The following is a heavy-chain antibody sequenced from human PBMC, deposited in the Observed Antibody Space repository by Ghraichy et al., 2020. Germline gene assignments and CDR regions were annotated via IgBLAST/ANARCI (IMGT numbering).Heavy chain of an antibody. V-gene: IGHV4-39*01. CDR3: ATLPVTGDPPFDY. CDR2: IYYSGST. Sequence: SETLSLTCTVSGGSISSSSYYWGWIRQPPGKGLEWIGSIYYSGSTYYNPSLKSRVTISVDTSKNQFSLKLSSVTAADTAVYYCATLPVTGDPPFDYWGQGTLVTVSS. CDR1: GGSISSSSYY. D-gene: IGHD7-27*01. J-gene: IGHJ4*02.